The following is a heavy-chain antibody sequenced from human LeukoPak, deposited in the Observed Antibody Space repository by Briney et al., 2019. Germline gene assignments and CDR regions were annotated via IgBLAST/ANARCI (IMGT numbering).Heavy chain of an antibody. CDR2: IYYSGST. D-gene: IGHD3-16*01. Sequence: SETLSLTCAVSGGSISSGGYSWSWIRQPPGKGLEWIGYIYYSGSTNYNPSLKSRVTISVDTSKNQFSLKLSSVTAADTAVYYCARGSMGDWFDPWGQGTLVTVSS. V-gene: IGHV4-61*08. CDR3: ARGSMGDWFDP. CDR1: GGSISSGGYS. J-gene: IGHJ5*02.